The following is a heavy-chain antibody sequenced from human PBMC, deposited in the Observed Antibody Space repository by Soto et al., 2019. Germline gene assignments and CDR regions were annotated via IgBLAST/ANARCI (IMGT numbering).Heavy chain of an antibody. V-gene: IGHV4-39*01. CDR3: ARRGGGDYLFDS. Sequence: SETLSLTCTVSGDSFSTSNYYWGWIRQPPGKGLEWIGNIFYGGGTGVTYYNPSLKSRVIISVDTSKNQFSLKLRSITAADTAFYFCARRGGGDYLFDSWGQGKLVTVSS. D-gene: IGHD4-17*01. J-gene: IGHJ4*02. CDR2: IFYGGGTGVT. CDR1: GDSFSTSNYY.